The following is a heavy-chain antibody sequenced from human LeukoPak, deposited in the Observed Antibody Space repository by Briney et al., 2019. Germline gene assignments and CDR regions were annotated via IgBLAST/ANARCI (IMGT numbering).Heavy chain of an antibody. CDR2: IYGSGTT. J-gene: IGHJ5*02. CDR1: GGSISSYY. CDR3: ASSPPVYSSGWYSWFDP. D-gene: IGHD6-19*01. V-gene: IGHV4-59*01. Sequence: SETLSLTCTVSGGSISSYYWSWIRQSPGKGLEWIGYIYGSGTTNYNPSLKSRVTISIDTSKNQFSLRLSSVTAADTAVYYCASSPPVYSSGWYSWFDPWGQGTLVTVSS.